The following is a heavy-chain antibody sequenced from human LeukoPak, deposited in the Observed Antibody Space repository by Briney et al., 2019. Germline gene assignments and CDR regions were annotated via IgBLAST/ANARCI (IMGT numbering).Heavy chain of an antibody. J-gene: IGHJ5*02. CDR1: GGTFSSYA. V-gene: IGHV1-69*01. CDR3: AREGGVVLMVYAPNTGWFDP. CDR2: IIPIFGTA. Sequence: SVKVSCKASGGTFSSYAISWVRQAPGQGLEWMGGIIPIFGTANYAQKFQGRVTITADESTSTAYMELSSLRSEDTAVYYCAREGGVVLMVYAPNTGWFDPWGQGTLVTVSS. D-gene: IGHD2-8*01.